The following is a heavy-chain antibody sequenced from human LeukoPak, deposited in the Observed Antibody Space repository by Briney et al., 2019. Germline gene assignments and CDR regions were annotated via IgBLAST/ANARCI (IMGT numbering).Heavy chain of an antibody. J-gene: IGHJ4*02. CDR1: GYTFTGYY. CDR2: INPNSGGA. V-gene: IGHV1-2*02. Sequence: ASVKVSCKXSGYTFTGYYIHWVRQAPGQGLEWMGWINPNSGGANYAQKFQGRVTMTRDTSISTAYMELSRLRSDDTAVYYCARDLAEIDSYHYGSGSPGGVDYWGQGTLVTVSS. D-gene: IGHD3-10*01. CDR3: ARDLAEIDSYHYGSGSPGGVDY.